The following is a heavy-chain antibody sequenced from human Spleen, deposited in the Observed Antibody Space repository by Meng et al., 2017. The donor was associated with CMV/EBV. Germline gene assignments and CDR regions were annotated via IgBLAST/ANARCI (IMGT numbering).Heavy chain of an antibody. D-gene: IGHD1-26*01. CDR2: IRYDGSNK. CDR1: GFTFSSYG. Sequence: GESLKISCAASGFTFSSYGMHWVRQAPGKGLEWVAFIRYDGSNKYYADSVKGRFTISRDNSKNTLYLQMNSLRAEDTAVYYCAKFRGGIYYVYYFDYWGQGTLVTVSS. V-gene: IGHV3-30*02. J-gene: IGHJ4*02. CDR3: AKFRGGIYYVYYFDY.